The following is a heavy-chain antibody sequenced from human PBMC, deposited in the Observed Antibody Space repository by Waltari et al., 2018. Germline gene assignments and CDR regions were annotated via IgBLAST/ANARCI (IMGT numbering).Heavy chain of an antibody. CDR1: GFRLTPAW. Sequence: EVQMVASGGGSMKPGDSLRLSWVASGFRLTPAWLTWVRQAPGKGLEWVGRITSQNDGATTDFAASVRGRFSISRDDSQNMMFLQMNSLRTEDTAVYYCTTLDAPWGGWGHGTLVTVSS. V-gene: IGHV3-15*01. CDR3: TTLDAPWGG. J-gene: IGHJ4*01. D-gene: IGHD7-27*01. CDR2: ITSQNDGATT.